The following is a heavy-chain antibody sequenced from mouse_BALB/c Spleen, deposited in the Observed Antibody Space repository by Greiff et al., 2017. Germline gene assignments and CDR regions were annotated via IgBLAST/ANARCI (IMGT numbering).Heavy chain of an antibody. CDR2: ISSGGSYT. V-gene: IGHV5-6*02. Sequence: EVKVVESGGDLVKPGGSLKLSCAASGFTFSSYGMSWVRQTPDKRLEWVATISSGGSYTYYPDSVKGRFTISRDNAKNTLYLQMSSLKSEDTAMYYCARRGGNYGGFAYWGQGTLVTVSA. CDR3: ARRGGNYGGFAY. CDR1: GFTFSSYG. D-gene: IGHD2-1*01. J-gene: IGHJ3*01.